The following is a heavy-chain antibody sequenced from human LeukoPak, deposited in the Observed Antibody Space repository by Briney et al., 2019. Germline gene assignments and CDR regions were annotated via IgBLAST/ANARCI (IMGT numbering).Heavy chain of an antibody. Sequence: GRSLRLSCAASGFTFSSYGMHWVRQAPGKGLEWVAVISYDGSNKYYADSVKGRCTISRDNSKNTLYLQMNSLSAEDTAVYYCAINQGGYSLNYGGQGTLVTVSS. J-gene: IGHJ4*02. D-gene: IGHD5-18*01. CDR3: AINQGGYSLNY. V-gene: IGHV3-30*03. CDR2: ISYDGSNK. CDR1: GFTFSSYG.